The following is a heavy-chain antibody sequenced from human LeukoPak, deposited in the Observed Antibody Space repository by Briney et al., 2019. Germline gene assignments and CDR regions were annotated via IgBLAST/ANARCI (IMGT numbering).Heavy chain of an antibody. CDR3: AREDRPAAQFDY. Sequence: GASVKVSCKASGYTLTGYYMHWVRQAPGQGLEWMGWINPNSGGTNYAQKFQGRVTMTRDTSISTAYMELCRLRSDDTAVYYCAREDRPAAQFDYWGQGTLVTVSS. CDR2: INPNSGGT. V-gene: IGHV1-2*02. J-gene: IGHJ4*02. CDR1: GYTLTGYY. D-gene: IGHD2-2*01.